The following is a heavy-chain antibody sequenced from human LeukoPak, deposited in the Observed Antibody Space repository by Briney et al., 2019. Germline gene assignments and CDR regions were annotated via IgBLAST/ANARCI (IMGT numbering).Heavy chain of an antibody. CDR1: GFTFSSYW. D-gene: IGHD3-10*01. J-gene: IGHJ4*02. Sequence: PGGSLRLSCAASGFTFSSYWMHWVRQAPGKGLVWVSRINSDGSSTSYADSVKGRSTISRDNAKNTLYLQMNSLRAEDTAVYYCARDWDYYGSGSYYWDWGQGTLVTVSS. CDR3: ARDWDYYGSGSYYWD. CDR2: INSDGSST. V-gene: IGHV3-74*01.